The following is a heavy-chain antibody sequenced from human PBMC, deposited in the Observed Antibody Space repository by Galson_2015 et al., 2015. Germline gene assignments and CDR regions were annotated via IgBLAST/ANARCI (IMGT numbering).Heavy chain of an antibody. Sequence: SLRLSCAASGFTFSTYWMSWVRQPPGKGLEWVANINPDGSEAYYVDSVKGRFTISRDNAKDSLYLQINSLRADDTAVYYCARDPPMTTFVGFGYWGQGALVTVSS. V-gene: IGHV3-7*03. J-gene: IGHJ4*02. CDR2: INPDGSEA. CDR3: ARDPPMTTFVGFGY. CDR1: GFTFSTYW. D-gene: IGHD4-11*01.